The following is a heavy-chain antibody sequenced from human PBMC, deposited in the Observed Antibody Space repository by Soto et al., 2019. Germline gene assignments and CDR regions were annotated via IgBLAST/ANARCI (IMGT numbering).Heavy chain of an antibody. V-gene: IGHV4-4*02. D-gene: IGHD2-21*01. CDR1: GGSITSNW. Sequence: QVQLQESGPGLMKPSGTLSLTCAVSGGSITSNWWSWVRQPPGKGLEWIAEIFHTGSANYNPSLMGRLTISMDKSRSHLSLTLNSVTAADTAVYYGARHIAVSGTRGFDQWGQGTLVTVSS. J-gene: IGHJ4*02. CDR2: IFHTGSA. CDR3: ARHIAVSGTRGFDQ.